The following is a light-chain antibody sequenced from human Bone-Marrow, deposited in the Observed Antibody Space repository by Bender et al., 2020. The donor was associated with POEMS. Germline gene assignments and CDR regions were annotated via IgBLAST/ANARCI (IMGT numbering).Light chain of an antibody. Sequence: QSVLTQPPSASGTPGQRVTISCSGSSSNIGSNPVNWYQQLPGTAPKLLIYSNNQRPSGVPDRFSGSKSGTSASLAVSGLQSEDEADYYCSAWDHSLSAVIFGGGTRLTVL. V-gene: IGLV1-44*01. CDR2: SNN. CDR3: SAWDHSLSAVI. CDR1: SSNIGSNP. J-gene: IGLJ2*01.